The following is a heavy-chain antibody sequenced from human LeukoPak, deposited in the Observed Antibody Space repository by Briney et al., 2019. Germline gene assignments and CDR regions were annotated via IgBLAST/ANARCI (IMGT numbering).Heavy chain of an antibody. Sequence: GASVKVSCKASGYTFTSYYMHWVRQAPGQGLEWMGWINPNSGGTNYAQKFQGRVTITRDTSISTAYMELSRLRSDDTAVYYCAREVGLKVTGTTGFDYWGQGTLVTVSS. V-gene: IGHV1-2*02. CDR3: AREVGLKVTGTTGFDY. CDR2: INPNSGGT. J-gene: IGHJ4*02. CDR1: GYTFTSYY. D-gene: IGHD1-20*01.